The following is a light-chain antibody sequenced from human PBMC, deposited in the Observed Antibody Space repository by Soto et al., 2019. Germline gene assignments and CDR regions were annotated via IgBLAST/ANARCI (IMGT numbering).Light chain of an antibody. CDR3: QQYGRSPGLFT. CDR1: QSVSSNY. CDR2: GAS. J-gene: IGKJ3*01. V-gene: IGKV3-20*01. Sequence: EIVLTQSPGTLSLSPGERATLSCRASQSVSSNYLAWYRQKPGQAPRLLIYGASSRASGIPDRFSGSGSGTDFTLTISRLEPEDFAVYYCQQYGRSPGLFTFGPGTKVDIK.